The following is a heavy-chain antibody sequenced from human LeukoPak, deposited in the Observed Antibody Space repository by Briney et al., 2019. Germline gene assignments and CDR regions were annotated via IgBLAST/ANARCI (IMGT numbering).Heavy chain of an antibody. Sequence: PSETLSLTCTVSGGSISSSSYYWGWIRQPPGKGLEWIGSIYYSGSTYYNPSLKSRVTISVDTSKNQFPLKLSSVTAADTAVYYCASHYYDSSGYYLLNYWGQGTLVTVSS. D-gene: IGHD3-22*01. CDR3: ASHYYDSSGYYLLNY. J-gene: IGHJ4*02. V-gene: IGHV4-39*01. CDR2: IYYSGST. CDR1: GGSISSSSYY.